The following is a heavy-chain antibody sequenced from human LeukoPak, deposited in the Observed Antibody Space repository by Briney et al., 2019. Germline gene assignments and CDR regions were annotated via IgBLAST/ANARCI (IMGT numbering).Heavy chain of an antibody. V-gene: IGHV4-38-2*01. CDR1: GYSSSSGYY. CDR3: ARSNLGSNWYFDL. Sequence: PSETLSLTCAGSGYSSSSGYYLGWIRQPPGEGLEWIGSIYHSGSTYNPSLKSRVTISVDTSKNQFSLKLSSVTAADTAVYYCARSNLGSNWYFDLWGRGTLVTVSS. CDR2: IYHSGST. J-gene: IGHJ2*01. D-gene: IGHD4/OR15-4a*01.